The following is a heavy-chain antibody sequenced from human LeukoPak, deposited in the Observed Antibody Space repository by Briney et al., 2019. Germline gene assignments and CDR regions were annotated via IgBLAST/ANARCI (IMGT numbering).Heavy chain of an antibody. CDR3: AHPSTPDYGGLDY. V-gene: IGHV3-23*01. CDR2: ITGSGGSI. CDR1: GFTFRLYV. Sequence: GGSLRLSSVASGFTFRLYVMAWVRQAPGKGLEWVSAITGSGGSIYYADSVRGRFTISRDNSKNTLYLQMNSLRAEDTAVYYCAHPSTPDYGGLDYWGQGTLVTVSS. D-gene: IGHD4-17*01. J-gene: IGHJ4*02.